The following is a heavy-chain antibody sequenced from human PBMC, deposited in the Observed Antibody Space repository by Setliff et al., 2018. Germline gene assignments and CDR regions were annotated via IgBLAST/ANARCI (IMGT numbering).Heavy chain of an antibody. CDR2: INDSGNT. D-gene: IGHD3-3*01. CDR1: GGSFTNYY. V-gene: IGHV4-34*01. Sequence: LSLTCTVYGGSFTNYYWGWIRQSPAKGLEWIGEINDSGNTNYSPSLKSRLTISIDASTNQFSLKLYSVTAADTAVYYCRYWSGYYNNDYWGQGTLVTVSS. J-gene: IGHJ4*02. CDR3: RYWSGYYNNDY.